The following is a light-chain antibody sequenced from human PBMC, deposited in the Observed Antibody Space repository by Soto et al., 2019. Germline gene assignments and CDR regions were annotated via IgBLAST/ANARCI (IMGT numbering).Light chain of an antibody. CDR2: GAS. CDR3: QQYGNSPT. CDR1: QSVSSSY. J-gene: IGKJ4*01. Sequence: EIVLTQSPGTLSLSPGERATLSCRASQSVSSSYLAWYQQKPGQAPRLLIYGASSRATGIPDRFSGSGSGKDFTLTISRPEPEDFAVYYCQQYGNSPTFGGGTKVEIK. V-gene: IGKV3-20*01.